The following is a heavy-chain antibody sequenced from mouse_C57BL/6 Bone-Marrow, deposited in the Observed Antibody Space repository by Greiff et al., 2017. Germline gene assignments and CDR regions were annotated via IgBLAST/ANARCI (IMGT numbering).Heavy chain of an antibody. V-gene: IGHV1-82*01. CDR3: ARESAQAHFDY. CDR2: IYPGDGDT. D-gene: IGHD3-2*02. J-gene: IGHJ2*01. CDR1: GYAFSSSW. Sequence: QVQLQQSGPELVKPGASVKISCKASGYAFSSSWMNWVKQRPGKGLEWIGRIYPGDGDTNYNGKFKGKATLTADKSSSTAYMQLSSLTSEDSAVSVCARESAQAHFDYWGQGTTLTVSS.